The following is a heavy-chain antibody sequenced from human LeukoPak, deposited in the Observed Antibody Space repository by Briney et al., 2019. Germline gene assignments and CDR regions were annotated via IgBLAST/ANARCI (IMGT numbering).Heavy chain of an antibody. Sequence: SETLSLTCAVYGGSFSGYYWSWIRQPPGKGLEWIGEINHSGSTNYNPSLKTRVTISVDTSKNQFSLKLSSVTAADTAVYYCARGGRYYDILTGPYYFDYWGQGTLVTVSS. CDR2: INHSGST. CDR1: GGSFSGYY. D-gene: IGHD3-9*01. V-gene: IGHV4-34*01. J-gene: IGHJ4*02. CDR3: ARGGRYYDILTGPYYFDY.